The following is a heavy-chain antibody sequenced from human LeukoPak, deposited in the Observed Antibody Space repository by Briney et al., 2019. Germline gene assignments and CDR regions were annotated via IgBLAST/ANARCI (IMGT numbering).Heavy chain of an antibody. V-gene: IGHV3-33*01. Sequence: PGGSLRLSCAASGFTFNSYGMHWVRQAPGKGLEWVAVIWYDGSNKYYADSVKGRFTISRDNSKNTLYLQMNSLRVEDTAVYYCAREMTTAFDYWGQGTLSPSPQ. J-gene: IGHJ4*02. CDR1: GFTFNSYG. CDR3: AREMTTAFDY. CDR2: IWYDGSNK. D-gene: IGHD4-17*01.